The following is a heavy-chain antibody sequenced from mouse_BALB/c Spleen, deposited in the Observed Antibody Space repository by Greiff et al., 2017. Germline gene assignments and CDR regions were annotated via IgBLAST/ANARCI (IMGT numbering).Heavy chain of an antibody. CDR1: GFTFSSFG. CDR2: ISSGSSTI. D-gene: IGHD1-1*01. Sequence: EVKLMESGGGLVQPGGSRNLSCAASGFTFSSFGMHWVRQAPEKGLEWVAYISSGSSTIYYADTVQGRFTISRDNPKNTLFLQMSSLRSEDTTMYYCARGDYGSRGAMDNWGQGTAGTVAS. CDR3: ARGDYGSRGAMDN. J-gene: IGHJ4*01. V-gene: IGHV5-17*02.